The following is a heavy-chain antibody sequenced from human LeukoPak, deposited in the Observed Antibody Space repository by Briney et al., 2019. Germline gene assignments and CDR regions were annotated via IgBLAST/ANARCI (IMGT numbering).Heavy chain of an antibody. V-gene: IGHV1-18*01. CDR3: ATDRRLLWFGELGEDWFDP. J-gene: IGHJ5*02. CDR2: ISSYNGNT. D-gene: IGHD3-10*01. CDR1: GYTFTSYG. Sequence: ASVKVSCKASGYTFTSYGISWVRQAPGQGLEWMGWISSYNGNTNYAQKLQGRVTMSTDTSTGTAYMELRSLRSDDTAVYYCATDRRLLWFGELGEDWFDPWGQGTLVTVSS.